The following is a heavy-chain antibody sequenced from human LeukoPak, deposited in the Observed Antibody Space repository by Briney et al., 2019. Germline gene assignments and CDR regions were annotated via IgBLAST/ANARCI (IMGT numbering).Heavy chain of an antibody. CDR1: GGPISTNNYY. Sequence: PSETLSLTCIVSGGPISTNNYYWGWIRQPPGKGLEWIGSIYESGSTYYNPSLKSRVTISVDTSKNQFSLKLSSVTAADTAVYYCARVGWSRSSSSWGVYYYYYMDVWGKGTTVTVSS. V-gene: IGHV4-39*07. D-gene: IGHD6-6*01. CDR3: ARVGWSRSSSSWGVYYYYYMDV. J-gene: IGHJ6*03. CDR2: IYESGST.